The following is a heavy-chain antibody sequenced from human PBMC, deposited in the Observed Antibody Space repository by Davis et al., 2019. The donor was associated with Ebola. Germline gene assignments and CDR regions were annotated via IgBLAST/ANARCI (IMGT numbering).Heavy chain of an antibody. CDR1: GFTFSSYA. CDR3: ARDIGSSSSLYYYGMDV. Sequence: GESLKISCAASGFTFSSYAMSWVRQAPGKGLEWVSAISGSGGSTYYADSVKGRFTISRDNSKNTLYLQMNSLRAEDTAVYYCARDIGSSSSLYYYGMDVWGQGTTVTVSS. J-gene: IGHJ6*02. CDR2: ISGSGGST. V-gene: IGHV3-23*01. D-gene: IGHD6-6*01.